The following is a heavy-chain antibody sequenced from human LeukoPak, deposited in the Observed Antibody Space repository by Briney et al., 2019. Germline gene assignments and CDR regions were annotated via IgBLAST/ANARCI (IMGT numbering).Heavy chain of an antibody. CDR3: ASVPWTAVAH. CDR2: INQDGSKK. J-gene: IGHJ4*02. Sequence: GGSLRLSCAASGFTFSSNWMNWVRQAPGKGLECVANINQDGSKKYYVDSVKGRFTISRDNAKNSLYLQMNSLRVEDTAMYYCASVPWTAVAHWGQGTLVTVSS. D-gene: IGHD4-23*01. V-gene: IGHV3-7*01. CDR1: GFTFSSNW.